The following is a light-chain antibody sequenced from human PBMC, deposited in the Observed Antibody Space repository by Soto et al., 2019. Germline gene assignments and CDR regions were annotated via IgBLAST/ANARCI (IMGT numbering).Light chain of an antibody. Sequence: QSALTQPASVSGSPGQSITISCTGTSSDVGGYNYVSWYQQYSGKAPKLMIFEVRNRPSGVSDRFSGSKSGNTASLTISGLQAEDEADYYCLSYTSANTRVFGGGTKLTVL. CDR1: SSDVGGYNY. V-gene: IGLV2-14*01. J-gene: IGLJ3*02. CDR3: LSYTSANTRV. CDR2: EVR.